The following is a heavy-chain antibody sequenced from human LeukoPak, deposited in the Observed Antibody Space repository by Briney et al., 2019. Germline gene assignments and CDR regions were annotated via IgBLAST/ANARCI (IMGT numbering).Heavy chain of an antibody. V-gene: IGHV4-31*03. CDR2: IYNSGIT. CDR1: GGSISSGGYY. CDR3: ARTRSDYDYSFDY. D-gene: IGHD5-12*01. Sequence: KPSETLSLTCTVPGGSISSGGYYWSWIRQHPGKGLEWIGYIYNSGITYYNPSLKSRVIISVDTSDHQFSLKLSSVTAPDTAVYYCARTRSDYDYSFDYWGQGTLVTVSS. J-gene: IGHJ4*02.